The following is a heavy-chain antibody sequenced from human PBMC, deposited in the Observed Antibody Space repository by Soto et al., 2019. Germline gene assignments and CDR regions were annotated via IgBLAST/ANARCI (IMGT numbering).Heavy chain of an antibody. CDR1: GGSISSYY. CDR3: AASSYYGDYVGPFDY. V-gene: IGHV4-59*01. CDR2: IYYSGST. Sequence: SETLSLTCTVSGGSISSYYWSWIRQPPGKGLEWIGYIYYSGSTNYNPSLKSRVTISVDTSKNQFSLKLSSVTAADTAVYYCAASSYYGDYVGPFDYWGQGTLVTVSS. J-gene: IGHJ4*02. D-gene: IGHD4-17*01.